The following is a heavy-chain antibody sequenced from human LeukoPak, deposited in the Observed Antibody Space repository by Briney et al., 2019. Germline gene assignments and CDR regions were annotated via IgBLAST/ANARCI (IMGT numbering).Heavy chain of an antibody. D-gene: IGHD3-9*01. CDR1: GGSISSSNW. CDR2: IYHSGST. V-gene: IGHV4-4*02. Sequence: PSETLSLTCAVSGGSISSSNWWSWVRQPPGKGLEWIGEIYHSGSTNYNPSLKSRVTISVDKSKNQFSLKLSSVTAADTAVYYCARAPQPLDWYYYYGMDVWGQGTTVTVSS. J-gene: IGHJ6*02. CDR3: ARAPQPLDWYYYYGMDV.